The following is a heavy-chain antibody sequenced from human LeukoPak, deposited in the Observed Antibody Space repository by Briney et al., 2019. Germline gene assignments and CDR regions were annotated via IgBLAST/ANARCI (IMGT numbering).Heavy chain of an antibody. Sequence: ASVKVSCKASGYTFTGYYMHWVRQAPGQGLEWMGWINPNSGGTNYAQKFQGRVTMTRDTSISTAYMELSRLRSDDTAVYYCARDRSRDGYNHNWFDPWGQGTLVTVSS. CDR3: ARDRSRDGYNHNWFDP. V-gene: IGHV1-2*02. CDR2: INPNSGGT. CDR1: GYTFTGYY. J-gene: IGHJ5*02. D-gene: IGHD5-24*01.